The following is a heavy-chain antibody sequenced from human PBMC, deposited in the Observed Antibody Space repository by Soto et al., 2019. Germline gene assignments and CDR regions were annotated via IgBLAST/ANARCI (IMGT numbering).Heavy chain of an antibody. V-gene: IGHV4-59*01. J-gene: IGHJ5*02. CDR2: IYYSGST. D-gene: IGHD1-26*01. Sequence: KSSETLSLTCTVSGGSISSYYWSWIRQPPGKGLEWIGYIYYSGSTNYNPSLKSRVTISVDTSKNHFSLKLSSVTAADTAVYYCASVVGATIGPLNWFDPWGQGTLVTVSS. CDR3: ASVVGATIGPLNWFDP. CDR1: GGSISSYY.